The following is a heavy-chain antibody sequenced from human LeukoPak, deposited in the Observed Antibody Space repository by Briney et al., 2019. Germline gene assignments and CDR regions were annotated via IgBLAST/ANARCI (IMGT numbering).Heavy chain of an antibody. CDR1: GGSISSGGYY. J-gene: IGHJ6*02. CDR2: IYYSGST. V-gene: IGHV4-31*03. D-gene: IGHD3-10*01. CDR3: ARGAGYYGSGSYLSYYGMDV. Sequence: SETLSLTCTVSGGSISSGGYYWSWSRQHPGKGLEWIGYIYYSGSTYYNPSLKSRVTISVDTSKNQFSLKLSSVTAADTAVYYCARGAGYYGSGSYLSYYGMDVWGQGTTVTVSS.